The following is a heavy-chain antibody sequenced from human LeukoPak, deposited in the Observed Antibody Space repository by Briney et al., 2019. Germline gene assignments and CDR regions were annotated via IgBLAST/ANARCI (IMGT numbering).Heavy chain of an antibody. CDR2: IYYSGST. V-gene: IGHV4-61*01. D-gene: IGHD4-17*01. Sequence: SETLSLTCTVSGGSFSSGSYYWRWLRQPPGTGLEWIGYIYYSGSTNYNPSLKSRVTISVDTSKNQFSLKLSSVTAADTAVYYCARDAAYGDYPFDYWGQGTLVTVSS. CDR3: ARDAAYGDYPFDY. J-gene: IGHJ4*02. CDR1: GGSFSSGSYY.